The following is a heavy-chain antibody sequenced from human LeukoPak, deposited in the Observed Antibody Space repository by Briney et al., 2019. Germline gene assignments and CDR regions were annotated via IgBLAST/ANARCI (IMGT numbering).Heavy chain of an antibody. D-gene: IGHD6-19*01. Sequence: AETLSLTCTVSGDSISSYYWSWIRQPPGKGLEWIGYIYYSGSTNYNPSLKSRVTISVDTSKNQFSLKLTSVTAADTATYYCARETSLAGFASGLGFNYWGQGILVTVSS. V-gene: IGHV4-59*01. CDR2: IYYSGST. CDR1: GDSISSYY. J-gene: IGHJ4*02. CDR3: ARETSLAGFASGLGFNY.